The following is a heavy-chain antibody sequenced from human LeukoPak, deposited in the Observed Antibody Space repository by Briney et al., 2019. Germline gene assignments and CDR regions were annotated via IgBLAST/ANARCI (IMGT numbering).Heavy chain of an antibody. Sequence: ASVKVSCKASGGTFSSYAISWVRQAPGQGLEWMGGIIPIFGTANYAQKFQGRVTITADKSTSTAYMELSSLRSEDTAVYYCATARPYSGSYWGAFDIWGQGTMVTVSS. CDR2: IIPIFGTA. CDR1: GGTFSSYA. D-gene: IGHD1-26*01. V-gene: IGHV1-69*06. J-gene: IGHJ3*02. CDR3: ATARPYSGSYWGAFDI.